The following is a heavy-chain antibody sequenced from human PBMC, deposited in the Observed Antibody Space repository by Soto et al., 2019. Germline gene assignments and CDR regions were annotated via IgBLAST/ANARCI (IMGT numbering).Heavy chain of an antibody. Sequence: EVQLLESGGGLVQPGGSLRLSCAASGFTFSSYAMSWVRQAPGKGLEWVSAISGSGGSTYYADSVKGRFTISRDNSKNTLYLQMNSLRAEDTAVYYCAPSYTRGGYCSGGSCRTFDYWGQGTLVTVSS. CDR1: GFTFSSYA. D-gene: IGHD2-15*01. CDR2: ISGSGGST. V-gene: IGHV3-23*01. J-gene: IGHJ4*02. CDR3: APSYTRGGYCSGGSCRTFDY.